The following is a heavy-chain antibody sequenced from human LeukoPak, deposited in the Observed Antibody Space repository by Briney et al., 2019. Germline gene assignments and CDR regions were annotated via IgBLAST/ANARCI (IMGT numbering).Heavy chain of an antibody. V-gene: IGHV3-74*01. CDR2: INSDGSST. J-gene: IGHJ4*02. CDR3: ARGSRSGYYGTFDY. D-gene: IGHD3-3*01. CDR1: GFTFSSYW. Sequence: PGGSLRLSCAASGFTFSSYWMHWVRQAPGKGLVWVSRINSDGSSTSYADSVEGRFTISRDNAKNTLYLQMNSLRVEDTAVYYCARGSRSGYYGTFDYWGQGTLVTVSS.